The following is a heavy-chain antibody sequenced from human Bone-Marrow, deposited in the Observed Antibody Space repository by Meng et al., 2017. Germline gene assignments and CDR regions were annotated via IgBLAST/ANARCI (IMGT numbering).Heavy chain of an antibody. D-gene: IGHD3-22*01. CDR3: AKSSGFLFPLDY. Sequence: GGSLRLSCAASGFTFSSYAMSWVRQAPGKWLEWVSGISGSGGGTYYADSVKGRFTISSDNSKNTLYLQMNSLRAEDTAVYYCAKSSGFLFPLDYWGQGTLVTVSS. CDR2: ISGSGGGT. J-gene: IGHJ4*02. CDR1: GFTFSSYA. V-gene: IGHV3-23*01.